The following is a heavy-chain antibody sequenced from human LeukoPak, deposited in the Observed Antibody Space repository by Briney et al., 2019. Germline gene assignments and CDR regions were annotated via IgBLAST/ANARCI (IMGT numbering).Heavy chain of an antibody. CDR2: VHHSGST. D-gene: IGHD6-19*01. Sequence: SESLSLTCTVSAGSIRSTSYCWGWIRQPPGNGLEWLGSVHHSGSTYYNPSLKSRVTISVDTSKNQFSLKLISVTAADTAVYYCARRSTVAGRGRFDPWGQGTLVTVSS. CDR3: ARRSTVAGRGRFDP. V-gene: IGHV4-39*01. J-gene: IGHJ5*02. CDR1: AGSIRSTSYC.